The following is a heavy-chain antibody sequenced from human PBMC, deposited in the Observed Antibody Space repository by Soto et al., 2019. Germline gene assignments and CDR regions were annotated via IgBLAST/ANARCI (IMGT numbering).Heavy chain of an antibody. CDR2: ISGGSGNT. V-gene: IGHV3-23*01. D-gene: IGHD6-19*01. Sequence: PGGSLRLSCEASGFTFRDYSISWVRQAPGKGLEWVSGISGGSGNTYYADSVKGRFTISRDNSKNTLYLLMNSLRVEDTALYYCAKVDSACLSPSDYCGQGTLLTFSS. CDR1: GFTFRDYS. J-gene: IGHJ4*02. CDR3: AKVDSACLSPSDY.